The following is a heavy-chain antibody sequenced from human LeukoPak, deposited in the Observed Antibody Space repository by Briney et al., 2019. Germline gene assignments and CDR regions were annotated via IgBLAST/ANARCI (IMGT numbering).Heavy chain of an antibody. Sequence: GGSLRLSCAASGFTFSGSAMHWVRQASGKGLEWVGRIRSKANSYATAYAASVKGRFTISRDDSKNTAYLQMDSLKTEDTAVYYCTRLRSYCTNGVCYTAIFNWFDPWGQGTLVTVSS. D-gene: IGHD2-8*01. CDR3: TRLRSYCTNGVCYTAIFNWFDP. V-gene: IGHV3-73*01. CDR2: IRSKANSYAT. CDR1: GFTFSGSA. J-gene: IGHJ5*02.